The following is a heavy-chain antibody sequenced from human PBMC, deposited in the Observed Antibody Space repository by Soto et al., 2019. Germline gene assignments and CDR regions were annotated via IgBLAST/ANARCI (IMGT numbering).Heavy chain of an antibody. D-gene: IGHD3-10*01. J-gene: IGHJ6*02. CDR1: GYSFTIYW. V-gene: IGHV5-51*03. CDR3: ARALVRGKNYYGMDV. Sequence: EVQLVQSGAEVKKPGESLKISCKGSGYSFTIYWIGWVRQMPGKGLECMGIIYPGDSDTRYSPSFQGQVTISADKSISTAYLQWSSLQASETAMYYCARALVRGKNYYGMDVWGQGTTVTVSS. CDR2: IYPGDSDT.